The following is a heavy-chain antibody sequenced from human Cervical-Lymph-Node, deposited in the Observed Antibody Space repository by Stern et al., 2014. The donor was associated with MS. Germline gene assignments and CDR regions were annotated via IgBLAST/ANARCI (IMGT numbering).Heavy chain of an antibody. CDR3: ASSVVASGH. D-gene: IGHD2-21*01. V-gene: IGHV1-69*06. Sequence: DQLVESGAEVKKPGSSVKVSCKASGGTFTTHPITWWRQAPGQGLEWMGGIIPFLNTTNYAQNCQGRTTITADKSTGTTYMEISSLRSDDTAVYYCASSVVASGHWGQGTLVIVS. J-gene: IGHJ4*02. CDR1: GGTFTTHP. CDR2: IIPFLNTT.